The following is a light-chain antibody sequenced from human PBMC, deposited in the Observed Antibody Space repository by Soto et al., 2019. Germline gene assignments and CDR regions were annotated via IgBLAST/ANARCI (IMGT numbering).Light chain of an antibody. J-gene: IGLJ1*01. V-gene: IGLV7-46*01. CDR3: LLSCSALYV. CDR1: TGAVTSGHY. Sequence: QAVVTQEPSLTVSPGGTVTLTCGSSTGAVTSGHYPYWFQQKPGQAPRTLIYDTSNKHSWTPARFSGSLLGGKAALTLSGAQPEDEAEYYCLLSCSALYVFGTGTKVTVL. CDR2: DTS.